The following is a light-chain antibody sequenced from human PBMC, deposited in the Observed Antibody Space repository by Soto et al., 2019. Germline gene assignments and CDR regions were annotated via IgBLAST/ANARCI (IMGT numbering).Light chain of an antibody. J-gene: IGKJ4*01. Sequence: EIVMTQSPATLSVSPGERATLSCRASQSVSSNLAWYQQKLGQAPRLLIYGASTRATGIPARFSGSGSGTEFTLTISSLQSEDFAVYYCQQYTHWPPLTFGGGTTVEIK. CDR3: QQYTHWPPLT. CDR1: QSVSSN. V-gene: IGKV3-15*01. CDR2: GAS.